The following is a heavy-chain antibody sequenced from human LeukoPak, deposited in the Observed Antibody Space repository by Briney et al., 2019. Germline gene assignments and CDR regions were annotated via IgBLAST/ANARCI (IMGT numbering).Heavy chain of an antibody. Sequence: SETLSLTCAVYGGSFSGYYWGWIRQPPGKGLEWIGSIYYSGSTYYNPSLKSRVTISVDTSKSQFSLRLSSVTAADTAVYYCARPDYANYYFDPWGQGTLVTVSS. J-gene: IGHJ5*02. D-gene: IGHD4/OR15-4a*01. V-gene: IGHV4-39*01. CDR3: ARPDYANYYFDP. CDR2: IYYSGST. CDR1: GGSFSGYY.